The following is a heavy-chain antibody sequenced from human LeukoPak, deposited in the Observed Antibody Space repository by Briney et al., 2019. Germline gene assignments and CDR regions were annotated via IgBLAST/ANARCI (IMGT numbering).Heavy chain of an antibody. J-gene: IGHJ2*01. Sequence: SETLSLTCTVSGGSISSGSYYWSWIRQPPGKGLEWIGYIYYSGSTNYNPSLKSRVTISVDTSKNQFSLKLSSVTAADTAVYYCARRRDGYNFDLWGRGTLVTVSS. CDR3: ARRRDGYNFDL. D-gene: IGHD5-24*01. CDR1: GGSISSGSYY. CDR2: IYYSGST. V-gene: IGHV4-61*01.